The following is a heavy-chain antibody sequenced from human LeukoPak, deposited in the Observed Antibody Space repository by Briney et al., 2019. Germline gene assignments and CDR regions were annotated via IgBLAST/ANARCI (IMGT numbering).Heavy chain of an antibody. CDR3: ARGNGGNGAFDI. D-gene: IGHD4-23*01. V-gene: IGHV4-34*01. J-gene: IGHJ3*02. Sequence: SETLSLTCAVYGGSFGGYYWGWIRQPPGKGLEWIGGIYHSGSTYYNPSLKSRVTISVDTSKNQFSLKLSSVPAADTAVYYCARGNGGNGAFDIWGQGTMVTVSS. CDR1: GGSFGGYY. CDR2: IYHSGST.